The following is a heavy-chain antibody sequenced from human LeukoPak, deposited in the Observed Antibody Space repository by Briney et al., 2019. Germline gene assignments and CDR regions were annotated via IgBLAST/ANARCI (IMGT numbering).Heavy chain of an antibody. CDR2: ISASGSTT. J-gene: IGHJ5*02. CDR1: GFTFSSYA. V-gene: IGHV3-23*01. Sequence: GGSLRLSCAASGFTFSSYAMSWVRQAPGKGLEWVSSISASGSTTNYADSVRGRFTISRDNSKNTLYLYLNSLRAEDTAVYYCAKHPRPAGGGFDPGGQGTLVTVSS. D-gene: IGHD2-2*01. CDR3: AKHPRPAGGGFDP.